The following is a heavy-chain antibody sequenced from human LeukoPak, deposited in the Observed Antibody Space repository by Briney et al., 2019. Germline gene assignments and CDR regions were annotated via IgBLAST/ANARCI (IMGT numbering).Heavy chain of an antibody. CDR1: GGSISGYH. Sequence: SETLSLTCTVSGGSISGYHWNWIRQSPGKGLEWIANIFYTGNADYNPSLKSRVTISVDTSKNQFSLKLSSVTAADTAVYYCAGAKYSYAERWGQGTLVTVSS. CDR2: IFYTGNA. V-gene: IGHV4-59*01. J-gene: IGHJ1*01. CDR3: AGAKYSYAER. D-gene: IGHD5-18*01.